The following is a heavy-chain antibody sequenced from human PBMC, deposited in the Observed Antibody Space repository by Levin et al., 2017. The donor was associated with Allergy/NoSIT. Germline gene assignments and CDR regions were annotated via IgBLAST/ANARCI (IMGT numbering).Heavy chain of an antibody. Sequence: SVKVSCKASGGTFSSYAISWVRQAPGQGLEWMGRIIPILGIANYAQKFQGRVTITADKSTSTAYMELSSLRSEDTAVYYCARYYDFWSGYSNYYDYGMDVWGQGTTVTVSS. J-gene: IGHJ6*02. V-gene: IGHV1-69*04. CDR3: ARYYDFWSGYSNYYDYGMDV. D-gene: IGHD3-3*01. CDR2: IIPILGIA. CDR1: GGTFSSYA.